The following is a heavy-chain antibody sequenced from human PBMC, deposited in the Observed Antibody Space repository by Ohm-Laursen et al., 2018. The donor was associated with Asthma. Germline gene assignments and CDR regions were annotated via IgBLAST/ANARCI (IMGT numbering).Heavy chain of an antibody. CDR3: ARDCSGGSCYPSYYYYYGMDV. J-gene: IGHJ6*02. CDR2: ISSSSSTI. V-gene: IGHV3-48*01. D-gene: IGHD2-15*01. CDR1: GFTFSSYS. Sequence: SLRLSCAASGFTFSSYSMNWVRQAPGKGLEWVSYISSSSSTIYYADSVKGRFTISRDNAKNSLYLQMNSLRAEDTAVYYCARDCSGGSCYPSYYYYYGMDVWGQGTTVTVSS.